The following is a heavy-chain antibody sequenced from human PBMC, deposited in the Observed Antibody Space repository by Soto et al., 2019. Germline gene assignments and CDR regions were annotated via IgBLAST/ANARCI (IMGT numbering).Heavy chain of an antibody. V-gene: IGHV4-59*04. CDR2: IYYSGST. J-gene: IGHJ4*02. Sequence: SETLSLTCTVSGGSMSSYYWSWIRQPPGKGLEWIGYIYYSGSTYYNPSLKSRVTISVDTSKNQFSLKLSSVTAADTAVYYCARHTPAISISDHWGQGTLVTVSS. CDR3: ARHTPAISISDH. CDR1: GGSMSSYY. D-gene: IGHD2-15*01.